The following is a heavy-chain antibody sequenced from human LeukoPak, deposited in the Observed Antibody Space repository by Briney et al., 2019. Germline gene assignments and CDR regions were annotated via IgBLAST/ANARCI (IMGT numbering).Heavy chain of an antibody. V-gene: IGHV3-66*04. Sequence: PGGSLRLSCAVSGFTVSSNYMAWVRQTPGKGLEWVSVIFPGGTINYADSVKGRFTISRDSSKNTVWLQMNSLRVEDTALYYCASHALWGQGTLGTVSS. J-gene: IGHJ4*02. CDR1: GFTVSSNY. CDR2: IFPGGTI. CDR3: ASHAL.